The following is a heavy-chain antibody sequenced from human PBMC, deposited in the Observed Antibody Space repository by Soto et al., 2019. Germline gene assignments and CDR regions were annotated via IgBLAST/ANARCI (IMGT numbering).Heavy chain of an antibody. V-gene: IGHV1-18*01. J-gene: IGHJ4*02. Sequence: QVHLVQSGAEVKKPGASVKVSCKASGYTFTSYGITWVRQAPGQGLEWMGWISAHNGNTDYAQKLQGRVIVTRDTATSTADLELRSLISDDTAVYYCASWRYADYCGQGGRGTVS. CDR1: GYTFTSYG. D-gene: IGHD1-1*01. CDR2: ISAHNGNT. CDR3: ASWRYADY.